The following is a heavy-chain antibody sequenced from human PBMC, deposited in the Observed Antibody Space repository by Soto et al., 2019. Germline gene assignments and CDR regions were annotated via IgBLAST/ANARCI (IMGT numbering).Heavy chain of an antibody. V-gene: IGHV3-13*01. J-gene: IGHJ4*02. CDR1: GFTFSSYD. D-gene: IGHD3-10*01. CDR2: IGTAGDT. Sequence: GGSLRLSCAASGFTFSSYDMHWVRQATGKGLEWVSAIGTAGDTYYPGSVKGRFTISRENAKNSLYLQMNSLRAGDTAVYYCARAAVGELFTLDYWGQGTLVTVSS. CDR3: ARAAVGELFTLDY.